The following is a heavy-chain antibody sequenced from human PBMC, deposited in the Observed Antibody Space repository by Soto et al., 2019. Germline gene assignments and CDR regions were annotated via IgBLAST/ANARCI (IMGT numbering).Heavy chain of an antibody. CDR2: FYGGGSTST. J-gene: IGHJ4*02. CDR3: TKDRHPDGIWSFDC. Sequence: LQLLESGGNLVHPGGSLTLSCAAAGFTFGTYTMSWVRQAPGKGPEWVAGFYGGGSTSTFYADSVKGRFTISRDNSQNMVFLQMNRLIVEDTAVYYCTKDRHPDGIWSFDCWGRGTLVTVSS. V-gene: IGHV3-23*03. D-gene: IGHD3-3*01. CDR1: GFTFGTYT.